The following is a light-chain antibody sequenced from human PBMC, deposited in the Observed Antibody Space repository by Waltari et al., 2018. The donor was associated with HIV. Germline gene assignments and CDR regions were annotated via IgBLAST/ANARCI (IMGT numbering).Light chain of an antibody. J-gene: IGLJ3*02. Sequence: QSALTQPASVSGSPGPSITLSCTGPSSAVASHNLFTWYQQHPGKAPKLMIYEVTKRPSGVSNRFSGSKSGNTASLTISGLQAEDEADYYCCSYAGSSTWVFGGGTKLTVL. CDR3: CSYAGSSTWV. V-gene: IGLV2-23*02. CDR2: EVT. CDR1: SSAVASHNL.